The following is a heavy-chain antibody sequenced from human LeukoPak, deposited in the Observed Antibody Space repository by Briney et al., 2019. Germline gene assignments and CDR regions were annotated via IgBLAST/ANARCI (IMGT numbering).Heavy chain of an antibody. Sequence: PSETLSLTCAVSGYSISSGYYWGWIRQPPGKGLEWIGYIYYSGSTNYNPSLKSRVTISVDTSKNQFSLKLSSVTAADTAVYYCARGIGTYYDSSGYSCWGQGTLVTVSS. D-gene: IGHD3-22*01. CDR1: GYSISSGYY. CDR2: IYYSGST. J-gene: IGHJ4*02. CDR3: ARGIGTYYDSSGYSC. V-gene: IGHV4-61*01.